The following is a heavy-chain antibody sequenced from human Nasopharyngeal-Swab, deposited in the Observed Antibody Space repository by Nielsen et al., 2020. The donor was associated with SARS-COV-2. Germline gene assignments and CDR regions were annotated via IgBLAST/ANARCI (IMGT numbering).Heavy chain of an antibody. CDR1: GFTFSSYA. CDR2: ISSSGSTI. J-gene: IGHJ4*02. CDR3: ARGGNIRGWYSSSPFDY. D-gene: IGHD6-13*01. Sequence: GESLKISCAASGFTFSSYAMSWVRQAPGKGLEWVSYISSSGSTIYYADSVKGRFTISRDNAKNSLYLQMNSLRAEDTAVYYCARGGNIRGWYSSSPFDYWGQGTLVTVSS. V-gene: IGHV3-48*04.